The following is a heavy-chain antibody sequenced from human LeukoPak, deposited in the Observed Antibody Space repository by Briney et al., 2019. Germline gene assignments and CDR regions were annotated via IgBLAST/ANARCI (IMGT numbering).Heavy chain of an antibody. CDR1: GGSISSYY. Sequence: ETLSLTCTVSGGSISSYYWSWIRQPPGKGLEWVSTISDRGGSTYYADSVKGRFTISRDNSKNTLYLQMNSLRAEDTAVYYCARLYGYRSDWYFDYWGQGTLVTVSS. J-gene: IGHJ4*02. D-gene: IGHD6-19*01. CDR2: ISDRGGST. V-gene: IGHV3-23*01. CDR3: ARLYGYRSDWYFDY.